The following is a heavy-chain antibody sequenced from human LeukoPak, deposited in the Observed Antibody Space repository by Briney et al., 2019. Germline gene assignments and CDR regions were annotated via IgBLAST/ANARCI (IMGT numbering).Heavy chain of an antibody. V-gene: IGHV3-11*04. CDR1: GFTFSDYY. D-gene: IGHD3-22*01. J-gene: IGHJ4*02. CDR3: ARGSTNYYDSSGYYPA. Sequence: GGSLRLSCAASGFTFSDYYMSWIRQAPGKGLEWVSYISSSGTTIYYADSVKGRFTISRNNAKNSLYLQMNSLRAEDTAVYYCARGSTNYYDSSGYYPAWGQGTLVTVSS. CDR2: ISSSGTTI.